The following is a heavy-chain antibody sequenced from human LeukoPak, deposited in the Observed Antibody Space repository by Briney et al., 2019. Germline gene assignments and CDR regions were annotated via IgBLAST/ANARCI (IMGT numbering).Heavy chain of an antibody. V-gene: IGHV4-34*01. CDR2: INHSGST. CDR1: GGSFSGYY. Sequence: SETLSLTCAVYGGSFSGYYRSWIRQPPGKGLEWIGEINHSGSTNYNPSLKSRVTISVDTSKNQFSLKLSSVTAADTAVYYCARGVWCPDYWGQGTLVTVSS. J-gene: IGHJ4*02. CDR3: ARGVWCPDY. D-gene: IGHD4/OR15-4a*01.